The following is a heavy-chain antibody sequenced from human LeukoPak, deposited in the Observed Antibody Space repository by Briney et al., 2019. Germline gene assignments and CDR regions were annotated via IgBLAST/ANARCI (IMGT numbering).Heavy chain of an antibody. Sequence: GGSLRLSCAASGFTFDDYAMHWVRQAPGKGLEWVSLIRGDGGSTYFADSVKGRFTISRDNSKNSLYLQMNSLRTEDTALYYCAKDLFSGTVATPYFYYYGMDVWGQGTTVTVSS. D-gene: IGHD6-19*01. CDR2: IRGDGGST. J-gene: IGHJ6*02. CDR1: GFTFDDYA. V-gene: IGHV3-43*02. CDR3: AKDLFSGTVATPYFYYYGMDV.